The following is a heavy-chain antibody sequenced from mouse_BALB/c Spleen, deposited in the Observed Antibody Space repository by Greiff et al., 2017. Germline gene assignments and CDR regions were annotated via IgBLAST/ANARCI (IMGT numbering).Heavy chain of an antibody. V-gene: IGHV1S56*01. CDR1: GYTFTSYD. CDR2: IFPGDGST. Sequence: QVHVMQSGAELVKPGASVKLSCKASGYTFTSYDINWVRQRPEQGLEWIGWIFPGDGSTKYNERLKGKATLTTDKSSSTSYLQLSRLTSEDSVVYFCARRFYGSSYYFDYGGQGTTLTVSS. J-gene: IGHJ2*01. CDR3: ARRFYGSSYYFDY. D-gene: IGHD1-1*01.